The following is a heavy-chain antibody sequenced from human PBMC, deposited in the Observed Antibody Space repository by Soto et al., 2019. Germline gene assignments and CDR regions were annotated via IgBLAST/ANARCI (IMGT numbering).Heavy chain of an antibody. CDR2: MNPNSGNT. V-gene: IGHV1-8*01. CDR1: GYTFTSYD. CDR3: ASGSSSWHYYYYGMDV. J-gene: IGHJ6*02. Sequence: ASVKVSCKASGYTFTSYDINWVRQATGQGLEWMGWMNPNSGNTGYAQKFQGRVTMTRNTSISTAYMELSSLRSEDTAVYYCASGSSSWHYYYYGMDVWGRGTTVTVSS. D-gene: IGHD6-13*01.